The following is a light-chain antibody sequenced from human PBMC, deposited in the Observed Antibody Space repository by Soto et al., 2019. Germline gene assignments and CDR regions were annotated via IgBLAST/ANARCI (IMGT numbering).Light chain of an antibody. CDR1: QGISNY. V-gene: IGKV1-27*01. CDR3: QKYTRAPL. J-gene: IGKJ5*01. CDR2: AAS. Sequence: DIQMTQSPSSLSASVGDRVTITCRASQGISNYLAWYQQKPGKVPKLLIYAASTLQSGVPFRFSGSGSGTDFTLTISSLQPEDVATYYCQKYTRAPLFGQGTRLEIK.